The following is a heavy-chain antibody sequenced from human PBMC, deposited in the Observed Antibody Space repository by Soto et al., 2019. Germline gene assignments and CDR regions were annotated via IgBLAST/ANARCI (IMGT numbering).Heavy chain of an antibody. V-gene: IGHV5-10-1*01. D-gene: IGHD2-2*01. CDR3: ASLTYCSSTSCYSEGLASGMDV. CDR2: IDPSDSYT. Sequence: PGESLKISCKGSGYSFTSYWISWVRQMPGKGLEWMGRIDPSDSYTNYSPSFQGHVTISADKSISTAYLQWSSLKASDTAMYYCASLTYCSSTSCYSEGLASGMDVWGQGTTVTVSS. J-gene: IGHJ6*02. CDR1: GYSFTSYW.